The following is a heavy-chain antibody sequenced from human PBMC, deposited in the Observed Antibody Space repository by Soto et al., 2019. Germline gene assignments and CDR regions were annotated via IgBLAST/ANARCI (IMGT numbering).Heavy chain of an antibody. CDR2: IIPIFGTA. Sequence: ASVKVSCKASGGTFSSYAISWVRQAPGQGLEWMGGIIPIFGTANYAQKFQGRVTITADESTSTAYMELSSLRSEDTAVYYCARAKDKWIQLWPDAFDIWGQGTMVTVSS. CDR1: GGTFSSYA. D-gene: IGHD5-18*01. CDR3: ARAKDKWIQLWPDAFDI. J-gene: IGHJ3*02. V-gene: IGHV1-69*13.